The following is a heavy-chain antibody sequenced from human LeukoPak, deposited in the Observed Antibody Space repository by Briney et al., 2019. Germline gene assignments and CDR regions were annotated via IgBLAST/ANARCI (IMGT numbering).Heavy chain of an antibody. CDR2: TIPIFGTA. D-gene: IGHD3-9*01. CDR1: GGTFSSYA. J-gene: IGHJ5*02. V-gene: IGHV1-69*01. CDR3: ARDSYYDILTGYSNWFDP. Sequence: SVKVSCKASGGTFSSYAISWVRQAPGQGLEWMGGTIPIFGTANYAQKFQGRVTITADESTSTAYMELSSLRSEDTAVYYCARDSYYDILTGYSNWFDPWGQGTLVTVSS.